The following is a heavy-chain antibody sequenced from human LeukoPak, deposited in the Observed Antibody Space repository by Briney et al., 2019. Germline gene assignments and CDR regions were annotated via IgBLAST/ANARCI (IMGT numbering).Heavy chain of an antibody. CDR1: GFTFSSYW. Sequence: GGSLRLSCAASGFTFSSYWMAWVRQAPGKGLEWVANIKQDESEKYYVDSVKGRFTISRDNAQNSLYLQMNSLRAEDMAVYYCTRDSMGPTDWGQGTLVTVSS. D-gene: IGHD1-26*01. CDR2: IKQDESEK. CDR3: TRDSMGPTD. J-gene: IGHJ4*02. V-gene: IGHV3-7*04.